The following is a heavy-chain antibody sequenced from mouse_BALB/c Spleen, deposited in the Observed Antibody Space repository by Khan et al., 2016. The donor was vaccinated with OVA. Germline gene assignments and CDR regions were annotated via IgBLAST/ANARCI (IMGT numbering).Heavy chain of an antibody. CDR1: GYSITSDYA. Sequence: EVKLEESGPGLVKPSQSLSLTCTVSGYSITSDYAWTWIRQFPGDKLEWMGYISYSGTTSYNPSLKSRISFTRDTSKNRFFLQLNSVTTEDTATYDAGVNRCYDGYSFVDYWGQGTTLTVSS. CDR2: ISYSGTT. J-gene: IGHJ2*01. V-gene: IGHV3-2*02. D-gene: IGHD2-3*01. CDR3: GVNRCYDGYSFVDY.